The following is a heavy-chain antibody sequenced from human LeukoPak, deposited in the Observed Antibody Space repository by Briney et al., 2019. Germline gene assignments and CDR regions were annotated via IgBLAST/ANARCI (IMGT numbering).Heavy chain of an antibody. CDR1: GYTFTGYY. CDR2: INPNSGGT. D-gene: IGHD1-26*01. J-gene: IGHJ4*02. V-gene: IGHV1-2*06. Sequence: ASVKVSCKASGYTFTGYYMHWVRQAPGQGLEWMGRINPNSGGTNYAQKFQGRVTMTRDTSISTAYMELSRLRSDDTAVYYCARTIVGDTRHDYWGQGTLVTVSS. CDR3: ARTIVGDTRHDY.